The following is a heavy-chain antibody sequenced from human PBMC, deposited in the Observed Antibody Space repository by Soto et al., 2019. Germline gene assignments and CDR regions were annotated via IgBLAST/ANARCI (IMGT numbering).Heavy chain of an antibody. D-gene: IGHD3-22*01. CDR2: ISYDGSNK. CDR1: GFTFSSYG. J-gene: IGHJ1*01. V-gene: IGHV3-30*18. CDR3: AKDDSSGYYPGFRFQH. Sequence: QVQLVESGGGVVQPGRSLRLSCAASGFTFSSYGMHWVRQAPGKGLEWVAVISYDGSNKYYADSVKGRFTISRDNSKNTLYLQMNSLRAEDTAVYYCAKDDSSGYYPGFRFQHWGQGTLVTVSS.